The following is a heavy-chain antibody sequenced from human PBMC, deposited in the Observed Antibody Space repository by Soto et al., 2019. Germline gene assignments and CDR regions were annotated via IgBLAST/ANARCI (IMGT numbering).Heavy chain of an antibody. Sequence: ESGPTLVNPTQTLTLPCTFSGFSLSTSGVGVGWIRQPPGKALEWLALIYWNDDKRYSPSLKSRLTITKDTSKNQVALTMTNMDPVDTATYYWAHTRGYYGSTSCYTYWGQGTLGTGSA. D-gene: IGHD2-2*02. CDR1: GFSLSTSGVG. J-gene: IGHJ4*02. CDR3: AHTRGYYGSTSCYTY. CDR2: IYWNDDK. V-gene: IGHV2-5*01.